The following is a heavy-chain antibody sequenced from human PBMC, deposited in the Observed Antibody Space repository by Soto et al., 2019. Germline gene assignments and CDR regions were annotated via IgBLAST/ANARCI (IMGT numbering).Heavy chain of an antibody. CDR3: ASQPMGDIVVVPAAVEGNWFDP. CDR1: GFTFSSYA. V-gene: IGHV3-23*01. D-gene: IGHD2-2*01. Sequence: GGSLRLSCAASGFTFSSYAMSWVRQAPGKGLEWVSAISGSGGSTYYADSVKGRFTISRDNSKNTLYLQMTSLRAEDTAVYYCASQPMGDIVVVPAAVEGNWFDPWGQGTLVTVSS. J-gene: IGHJ5*02. CDR2: ISGSGGST.